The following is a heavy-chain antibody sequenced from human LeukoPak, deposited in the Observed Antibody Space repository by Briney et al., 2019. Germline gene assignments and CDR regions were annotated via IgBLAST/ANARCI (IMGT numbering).Heavy chain of an antibody. Sequence: SQTLSLTCAVSGGSISSGGYSWSWIRQPPGKGLEWIGYIYYSGSTYYNPSLKSRVTISVDTSKNQFSLKLSSVTAADTAVYYCTRDRSALDTWGQGTMVTVSS. J-gene: IGHJ3*02. CDR3: TRDRSALDT. CDR2: IYYSGST. V-gene: IGHV4-30-4*07. CDR1: GGSISSGGYS.